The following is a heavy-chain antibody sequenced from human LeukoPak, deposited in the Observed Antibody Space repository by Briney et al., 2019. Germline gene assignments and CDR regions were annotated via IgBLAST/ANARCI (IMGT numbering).Heavy chain of an antibody. J-gene: IGHJ4*02. CDR3: ATHPGDYWFGYLQL. Sequence: GRSLRLSCAASGFSFDDYAMHWVRQAPGKGLEWVSGITWNSGDIDYADSVKGRFIISRDNAKNSLYPQMNSLRVEDTAVYYCATHPGDYWFGYLQLWGQGTLVTVSS. V-gene: IGHV3-9*01. D-gene: IGHD3-10*01. CDR2: ITWNSGDI. CDR1: GFSFDDYA.